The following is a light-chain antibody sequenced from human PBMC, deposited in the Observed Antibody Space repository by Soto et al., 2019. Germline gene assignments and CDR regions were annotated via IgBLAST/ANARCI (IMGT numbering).Light chain of an antibody. CDR3: QQYYSYPRA. Sequence: DIQMSQSPSTRSASVGDRVTISCRASQTISSWLAWYQQKPGKAPKLLIYAASTLQSGVPSRFSGSGSGTDFTLTISCLQSEDFATYYCQQYYSYPRAFGQGTKVDIK. CDR2: AAS. CDR1: QTISSW. V-gene: IGKV1-5*01. J-gene: IGKJ1*01.